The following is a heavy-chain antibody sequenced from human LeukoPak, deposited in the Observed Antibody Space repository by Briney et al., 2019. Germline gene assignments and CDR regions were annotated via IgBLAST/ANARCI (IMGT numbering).Heavy chain of an antibody. V-gene: IGHV3-30*15. D-gene: IGHD2/OR15-2a*01. CDR2: ISYDGSNK. CDR3: ARAKIGDY. CDR1: GFTFSSYA. J-gene: IGHJ4*02. Sequence: GGSLRLSCAASGFTFSSYAMHWVCQAPGKGLEWVAVISYDGSNKYYADSVKGRFTISRDNSKNTLYLQMSSLRAEDTAVYYCARAKIGDYWGQGTLVTVSS.